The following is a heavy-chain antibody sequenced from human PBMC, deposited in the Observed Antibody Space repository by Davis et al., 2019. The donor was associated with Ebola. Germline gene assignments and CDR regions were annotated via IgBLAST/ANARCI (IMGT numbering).Heavy chain of an antibody. D-gene: IGHD1-7*01. CDR3: AREGGLELRWVWFDP. J-gene: IGHJ5*02. V-gene: IGHV3-74*01. Sequence: PGGSLRLSCAASGFTFSSYWMHWVRQAPGKGLVWVSRINSDGSSTSYADSVKGRFTISRDNAKNTLYLQMNSLRAEDTAVYYCAREGGLELRWVWFDPWGQGTLVTVSS. CDR2: INSDGSST. CDR1: GFTFSSYW.